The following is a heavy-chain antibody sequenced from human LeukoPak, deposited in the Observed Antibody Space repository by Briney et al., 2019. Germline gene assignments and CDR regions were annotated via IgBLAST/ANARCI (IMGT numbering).Heavy chain of an antibody. V-gene: IGHV4-59*01. CDR2: IYYSGST. CDR3: AREGLMDTAMAFDY. J-gene: IGHJ4*02. CDR1: GGSISSYY. D-gene: IGHD5-18*01. Sequence: SETLSLTCTVSGGSISSYYWSWIRQPPGKGLEWIGYIYYSGSTNYNPSLKSRVTISVDTSKNQFSLKLSSVTAADTAVYYCAREGLMDTAMAFDYWGQGTLVTVSS.